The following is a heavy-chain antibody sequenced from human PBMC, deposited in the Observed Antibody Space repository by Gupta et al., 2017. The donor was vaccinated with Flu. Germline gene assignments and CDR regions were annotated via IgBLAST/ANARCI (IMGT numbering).Heavy chain of an antibody. CDR3: ARSYDFWSPSSTAYHMDV. V-gene: IGHV4-59*12. Sequence: QVQLQESGPGLLKASETLSLTCTVSADFSSDFYWSWVRPPPGGALEWIAYISHNGDTRSIPSLKSRLSISLNPSKSQFSLTLTSVTAADTAVYYCARSYDFWSPSSTAYHMDVWGKGTKVTVSS. CDR1: ADFSSDFY. D-gene: IGHD3-3*01. CDR2: ISHNGDT. J-gene: IGHJ6*03.